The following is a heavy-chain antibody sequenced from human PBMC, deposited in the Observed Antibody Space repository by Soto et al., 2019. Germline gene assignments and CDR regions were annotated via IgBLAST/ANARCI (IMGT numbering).Heavy chain of an antibody. Sequence: PGASLKISCKGSGYSFTSYWIGWVRQMPGKGLEWMGIIYPGDSDTRYSPSFQGKVTISADKSISTAYLQWSSLKASDTAMYYCARRIQDSSGDTEYYYYYYGMDVWRQGTTFTVSS. J-gene: IGHJ6*02. CDR2: IYPGDSDT. CDR3: ARRIQDSSGDTEYYYYYYGMDV. D-gene: IGHD3-22*01. CDR1: GYSFTSYW. V-gene: IGHV5-51*01.